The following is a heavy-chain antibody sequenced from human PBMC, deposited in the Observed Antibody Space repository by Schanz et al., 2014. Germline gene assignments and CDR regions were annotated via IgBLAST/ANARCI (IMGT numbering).Heavy chain of an antibody. CDR3: AKTLGGAGLTLYFDH. J-gene: IGHJ4*02. CDR1: GSTFRNYG. CDR2: ISGDGGST. Sequence: ESGGGLVQPGGSLRLSCAVSGSTFRNYGMGWVRQAPGKGLEWVSAISGDGGSTYYADSVRGRFTISRDNFKNRLYLQMNSLRLEDTAIYYCAKTLGGAGLTLYFDHWGQGSLVTVSS. V-gene: IGHV3-23*01. D-gene: IGHD3-10*01.